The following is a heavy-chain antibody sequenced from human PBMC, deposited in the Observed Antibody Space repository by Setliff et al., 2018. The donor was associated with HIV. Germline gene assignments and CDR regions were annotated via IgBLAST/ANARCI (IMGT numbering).Heavy chain of an antibody. Sequence: PGGSLRLSCAAFGFTFSSYGMSWVRQAPGKGLEWVSYISSSSSSIYYGDSVKGRFTISRDNAKNSLDLEMHSPTDEDTAVYYCVRDPGGIFDALDDWGQGTMVTVSS. D-gene: IGHD3-3*01. V-gene: IGHV3-48*02. CDR2: ISSSSSSI. CDR1: GFTFSSYG. CDR3: VRDPGGIFDALDD. J-gene: IGHJ3*01.